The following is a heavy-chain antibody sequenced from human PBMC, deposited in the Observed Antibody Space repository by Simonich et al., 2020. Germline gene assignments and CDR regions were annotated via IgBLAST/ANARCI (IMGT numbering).Heavy chain of an antibody. CDR3: ARWIAVAGTGAYGMDV. V-gene: IGHV3-21*01. D-gene: IGHD6-19*01. J-gene: IGHJ6*02. CDR1: GFTFSSYS. Sequence: EVQLVESGGGLVKPGGSLRLSCAASGFTFSSYSMNWVRQAPGKGLEWVASISNSSSYKYYADSVKGRFTISRDNAKNSLYLQMTSLRAEDTAVYYCARWIAVAGTGAYGMDVWGQGTTVTVSS. CDR2: ISNSSSYK.